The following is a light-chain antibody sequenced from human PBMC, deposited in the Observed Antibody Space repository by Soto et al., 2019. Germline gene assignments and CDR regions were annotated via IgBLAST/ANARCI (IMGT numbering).Light chain of an antibody. Sequence: EIVLTQSPGTLSLSPGERAPLSGRASQSVSSSYLAWYQQKPGQAPRLLIYGASSRATGIPDRFSGSGSGTDFTLTISRLEPEEFAVYYCQQYGSSLITVSQGTRLEIK. CDR2: GAS. CDR3: QQYGSSLIT. V-gene: IGKV3-20*01. J-gene: IGKJ5*01. CDR1: QSVSSSY.